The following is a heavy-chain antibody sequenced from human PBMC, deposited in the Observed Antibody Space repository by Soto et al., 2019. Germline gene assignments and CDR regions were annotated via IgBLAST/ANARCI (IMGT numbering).Heavy chain of an antibody. CDR2: ISSRSIYI. D-gene: IGHD1-1*01. Sequence: SSASCGYTLKISIVTVVRQAQGKGLEWVSDISSRSIYIYYADSVKGGFTISRNNAKNSLYLQMNSLRAEVTAVYYCARSGAGTCAYWGQGILVTV. CDR3: ARSGAGTCAY. CDR1: GYTLKISI. J-gene: IGHJ4*02. V-gene: IGHV3-21*01.